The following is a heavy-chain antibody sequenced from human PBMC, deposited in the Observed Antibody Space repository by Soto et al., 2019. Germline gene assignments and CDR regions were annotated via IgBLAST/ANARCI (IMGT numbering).Heavy chain of an antibody. J-gene: IGHJ5*02. CDR1: GGSISSSSYH. CDR3: ARRHITMIVGNWFDP. CDR2: IYYSGST. Sequence: SETLSLTCIVSGGSISSSSYHWGWIRQPPGKGLEWIGTIYYSGSTYYNPSLKSRVTISVDTSRNQFSLRLSSVTAADTAVYYCARRHITMIVGNWFDPWGQGTLVTVSS. D-gene: IGHD3-22*01. V-gene: IGHV4-39*01.